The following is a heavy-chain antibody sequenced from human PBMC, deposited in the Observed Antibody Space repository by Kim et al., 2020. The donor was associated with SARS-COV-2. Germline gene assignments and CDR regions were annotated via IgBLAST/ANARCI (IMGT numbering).Heavy chain of an antibody. CDR3: AKDPNPYGDHGAFDY. Sequence: GGSLRLSCAASGFTFSSYAMSWVRQAPGKGLEWVSAISGSGGSTYYADSVKGRFTISRDNSKNTLYLQMNSLRAEDTAVYYCAKDPNPYGDHGAFDYWGQGTLVTVSS. D-gene: IGHD4-17*01. CDR2: ISGSGGST. V-gene: IGHV3-23*01. J-gene: IGHJ4*02. CDR1: GFTFSSYA.